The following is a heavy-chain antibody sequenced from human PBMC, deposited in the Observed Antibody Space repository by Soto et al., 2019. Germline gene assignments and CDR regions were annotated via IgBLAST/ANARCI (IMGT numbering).Heavy chain of an antibody. D-gene: IGHD5-18*01. V-gene: IGHV4-39*01. CDR3: ACIFSGGYGYGFYYYGMDV. Sequence: PSETLSLTCTVSVGSISSSSYYWGWIRQPPGKGLEWIGSIYYSGSTYYNPSLKSRVTISVDTSKNQFSLKLSSVTAADTAVYYCACIFSGGYGYGFYYYGMDVWGQGTTVT. CDR1: VGSISSSSYY. CDR2: IYYSGST. J-gene: IGHJ6*02.